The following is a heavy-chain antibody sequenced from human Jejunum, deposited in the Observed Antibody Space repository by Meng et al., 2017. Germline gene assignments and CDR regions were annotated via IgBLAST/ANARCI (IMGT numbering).Heavy chain of an antibody. CDR1: GFTFSEYW. J-gene: IGHJ4*02. V-gene: IGHV3-7*01. D-gene: IGHD1-1*01. CDR2: INQDGCGQ. CDR3: ARWAFNTNWHFDY. Sequence: GESLKISCAASGFTFSEYWMSWVRQAPGKGLEWVTNINQDGCGQYYVDSVKGRFTVSRDNAKNSLYLQIDRLRAEDTAVEFRARWAFNTNWHFDYWGQGTLVTVSS.